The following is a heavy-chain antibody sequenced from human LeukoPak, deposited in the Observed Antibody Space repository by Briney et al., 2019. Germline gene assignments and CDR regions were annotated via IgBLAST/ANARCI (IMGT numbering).Heavy chain of an antibody. Sequence: SGGSLRLSCAASGFTFSSYAMSWVRQAPGKGLEWVSAISGSGGSTYYADSVKGRFTISRDNAKNSLYLQMNSLRAEDTAVYYCARDGDYGDYGGDPFDYWGQGTLVTVSS. CDR2: ISGSGGST. CDR3: ARDGDYGDYGGDPFDY. V-gene: IGHV3-23*01. J-gene: IGHJ4*02. CDR1: GFTFSSYA. D-gene: IGHD4-17*01.